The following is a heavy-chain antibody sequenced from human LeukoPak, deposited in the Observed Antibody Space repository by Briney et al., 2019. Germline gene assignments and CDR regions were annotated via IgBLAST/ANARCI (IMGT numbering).Heavy chain of an antibody. J-gene: IGHJ4*02. CDR1: GYSFTNYD. CDR2: MNLNSGNT. D-gene: IGHD2-15*01. Sequence: ASVKVSCKASGYSFTNYDINWVRQATGQGLEWTVWMNLNSGNTGYAQNFQGRVSMTRDTSISTAYMELSSLRSEDTAVYYCARVTSGYCTGGTCYIPADFNYWGQGTLVTVSS. V-gene: IGHV1-8*01. CDR3: ARVTSGYCTGGTCYIPADFNY.